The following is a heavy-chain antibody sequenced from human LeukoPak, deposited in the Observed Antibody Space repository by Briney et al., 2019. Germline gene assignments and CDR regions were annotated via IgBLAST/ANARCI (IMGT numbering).Heavy chain of an antibody. V-gene: IGHV1-24*01. CDR3: ARVQLWLGVRSFDI. J-gene: IGHJ3*02. CDR2: FDPEDGET. CDR1: GYTLTELS. Sequence: GASVKVSCKVSGYTLTELSMHWVRQAPGKGLEWMGGFDPEDGETIYAQKFQGRVTMTRDMSTSTVYMELSSLRSEDTAVYYCARVQLWLGVRSFDIWGQGTMVTVSS. D-gene: IGHD5-18*01.